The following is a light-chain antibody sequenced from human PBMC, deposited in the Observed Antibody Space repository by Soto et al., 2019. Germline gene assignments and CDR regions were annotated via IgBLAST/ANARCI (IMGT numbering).Light chain of an antibody. Sequence: DIQMTQSPSTLSASVGDRVTITCRASQSISSWLAWYQQKPGKAPKLLIYKASSLKSGVPSRFSGRGSGTEFTLTISSLQPDDFATYYCQHRDTFGQGTKLEIK. V-gene: IGKV1-5*03. CDR3: QHRDT. J-gene: IGKJ2*01. CDR1: QSISSW. CDR2: KAS.